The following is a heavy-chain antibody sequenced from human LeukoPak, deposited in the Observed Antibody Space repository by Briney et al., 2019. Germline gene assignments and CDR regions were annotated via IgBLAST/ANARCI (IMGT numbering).Heavy chain of an antibody. J-gene: IGHJ4*02. CDR3: ARDVSGWYYFDY. Sequence: PGGSLRLSCAASGFTFSDYAMHWVRQAPGKGLEWVALISSDGINKYYADSVKGRFTISRVNSKNTLYLRMISLRPEDTAFYYCARDVSGWYYFDYWGQGTLVTVSS. D-gene: IGHD6-19*01. V-gene: IGHV3-30-3*01. CDR1: GFTFSDYA. CDR2: ISSDGINK.